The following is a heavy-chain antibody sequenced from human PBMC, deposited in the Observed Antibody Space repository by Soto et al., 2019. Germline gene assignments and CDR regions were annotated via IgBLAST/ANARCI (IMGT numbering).Heavy chain of an antibody. CDR2: ISKRGDKI. V-gene: IGHV3-11*01. D-gene: IGHD2-8*01. CDR3: ALIKTSAPWRECLDY. CDR1: GFSFDDHY. J-gene: IGHJ4*02. Sequence: QVQLVESGGGLVKPGGSLRLSCIASGFSFDDHYMTWVRQAPGKGLEWISQISKRGDKIFYADSVRGRFTISSDNGKNALYLQLSSVGEEDTSVYYCALIKTSAPWRECLDYWGQGTLVTVSS.